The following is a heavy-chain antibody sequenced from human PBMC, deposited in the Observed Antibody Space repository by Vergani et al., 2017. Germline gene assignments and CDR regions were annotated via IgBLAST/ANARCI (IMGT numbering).Heavy chain of an antibody. CDR3: AKANPRNSGYDYLYYYHAMDV. J-gene: IGHJ6*02. D-gene: IGHD5-12*01. CDR2: ISGSGGST. CDR1: GFTFNHYA. V-gene: IGHV3-23*01. Sequence: EVQLLESGGDLVQPGGSLRLSCAASGFTFNHYAMNWVRQAPGKGLEWVSGISGSGGSTYYAGSVKGRFTISRDSSKNTRCLQMNSLSAGDTAVYYCAKANPRNSGYDYLYYYHAMDVWGQGTTVTVSS.